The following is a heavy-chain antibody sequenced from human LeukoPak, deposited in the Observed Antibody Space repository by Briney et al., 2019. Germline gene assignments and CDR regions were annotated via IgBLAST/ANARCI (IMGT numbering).Heavy chain of an antibody. CDR3: TTVIMGIPKDDY. Sequence: PGGSLRLSCAASGFSFSNHGMHWVRQAPGKRLEWVAVIWDDGNNKRYANSVKGRFTISRDNSKNTLYLQMNSLRAEDTAVYYCTTVIMGIPKDDYWGQGTLVTVSS. V-gene: IGHV3-33*01. J-gene: IGHJ4*02. CDR1: GFSFSNHG. CDR2: IWDDGNNK. D-gene: IGHD2-8*01.